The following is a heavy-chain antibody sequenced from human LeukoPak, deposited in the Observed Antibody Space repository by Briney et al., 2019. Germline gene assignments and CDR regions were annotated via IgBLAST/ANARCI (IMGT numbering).Heavy chain of an antibody. CDR1: GFTFDDYA. CDR3: AKDLGITIFGVVDYGMDV. V-gene: IGHV3-9*01. J-gene: IGHJ6*02. CDR2: ISWNSGSI. Sequence: GRSLRLSCAASGFTFDDYAMHWVRQAPGKGLEWVSGISWNSGSIGYADSVKGRFTISRDNAKNSLYLQMNSMRAEDTALSYCAKDLGITIFGVVDYGMDVWGQGTTVTVSS. D-gene: IGHD3-3*01.